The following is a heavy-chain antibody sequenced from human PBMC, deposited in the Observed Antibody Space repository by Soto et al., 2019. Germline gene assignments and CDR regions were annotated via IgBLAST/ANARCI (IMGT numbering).Heavy chain of an antibody. D-gene: IGHD3-22*01. CDR1: GGSISSYY. V-gene: IGHV4-39*01. J-gene: IGHJ4*02. Sequence: LETLSLTCTVSGGSISSYYWGWIPQPPGKGLEWIGSIYYSGSTYYNPSLKSRVTISVDTSKNQFSLKLSSVTAADTAVYYCASSVSYYDSSGSFDYWGQGTLVTVSS. CDR2: IYYSGST. CDR3: ASSVSYYDSSGSFDY.